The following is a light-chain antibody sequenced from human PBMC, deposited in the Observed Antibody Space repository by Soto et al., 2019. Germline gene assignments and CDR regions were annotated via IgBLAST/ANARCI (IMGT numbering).Light chain of an antibody. CDR2: ANT. V-gene: IGLV1-40*01. Sequence: QSVLTQPPSVSGAPGQRVTISCTGSSSNIGADYDLHWYQQLPGTAPNLLIYANTNRLSGVSDRFSGSKSGTSGSLAISGLQAEDEADYYCQSYDSTLNGYVFGTGTKVTVL. CDR3: QSYDSTLNGYV. CDR1: SSNIGADYD. J-gene: IGLJ1*01.